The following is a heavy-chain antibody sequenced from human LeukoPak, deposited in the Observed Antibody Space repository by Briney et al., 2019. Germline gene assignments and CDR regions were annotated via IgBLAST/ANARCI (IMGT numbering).Heavy chain of an antibody. V-gene: IGHV3-48*03. CDR1: GFTFGNYE. CDR3: ARVVARLYYFDY. CDR2: ISSHGLTR. Sequence: GGSLRLSCAASGFTFGNYEMNWVRQAPGKGLEWVSYISSHGLTRYYADSEKGRFTISRDDAKNSLYLQMNSLRAEDTAVYYCARVVARLYYFDYWGQGTLVTVSS. J-gene: IGHJ4*02. D-gene: IGHD5-12*01.